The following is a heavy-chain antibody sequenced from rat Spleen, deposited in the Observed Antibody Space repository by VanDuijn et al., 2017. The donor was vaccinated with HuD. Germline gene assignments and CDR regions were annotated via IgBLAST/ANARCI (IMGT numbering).Heavy chain of an antibody. J-gene: IGHJ2*01. CDR3: TLSSWASLFDY. V-gene: IGHV5-46*01. CDR2: ISTSGGST. D-gene: IGHD1-8*01. Sequence: EVQLVESGGGLVQPGRSMKLSCAASGFTFSSFPMAWVRQAPTKGLEWVATISTSGGSTYYRDSVKGRFTISRDNAKSTLYLQMNSLRSEDTATYYCTLSSWASLFDYWGQGVMVTVSS. CDR1: GFTFSSFP.